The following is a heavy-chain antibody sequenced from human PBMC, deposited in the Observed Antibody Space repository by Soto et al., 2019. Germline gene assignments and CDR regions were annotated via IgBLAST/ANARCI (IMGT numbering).Heavy chain of an antibody. CDR1: GGSFSGYY. CDR2: INHSGST. D-gene: IGHD3-10*01. V-gene: IGHV4-34*01. Sequence: SETLSLTCAVYGGSFSGYYWSWIRQPPGKGLEWIGEINHSGSTNYNPSLKSRVTISVDTSKNQFSLKLSPVTAADTAVYYCARHLRVRGYYYGMDVWGQGTTVT. CDR3: ARHLRVRGYYYGMDV. J-gene: IGHJ6*02.